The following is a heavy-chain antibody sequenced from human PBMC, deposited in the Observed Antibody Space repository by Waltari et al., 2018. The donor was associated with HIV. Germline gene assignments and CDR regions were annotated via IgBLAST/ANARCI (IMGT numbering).Heavy chain of an antibody. CDR1: GYTFTSFY. J-gene: IGHJ3*02. V-gene: IGHV1-8*01. Sequence: QVPLVQSGAEVKKPGASVKVSCQASGYTFTSFYIIWVRQATGQGLEWMGWMNPNSGNTGYAQKFQGRVTMTRNTSISTAYMELSSLRSEDTAVYYCARPTVPNAFDIWGQGTMVTVSS. CDR3: ARPTVPNAFDI. D-gene: IGHD4-17*01. CDR2: MNPNSGNT.